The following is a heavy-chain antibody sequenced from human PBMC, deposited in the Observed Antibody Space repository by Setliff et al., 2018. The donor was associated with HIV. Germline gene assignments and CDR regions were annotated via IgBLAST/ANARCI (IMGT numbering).Heavy chain of an antibody. CDR1: GYTFTNYD. CDR2: MNPDSRNT. CDR3: ARGQLDLRAPLFYYMDV. J-gene: IGHJ6*03. V-gene: IGHV1-8*02. Sequence: ASVKVSCKPSGYTFTNYDINWVRQAAGQGLEWMGWMNPDSRNTGYAQRFEGSVTMTWDTSISTAYMELRSLRSDDMAVYYCARGQLDLRAPLFYYMDVWGKGTSVTVSS. D-gene: IGHD3-3*01.